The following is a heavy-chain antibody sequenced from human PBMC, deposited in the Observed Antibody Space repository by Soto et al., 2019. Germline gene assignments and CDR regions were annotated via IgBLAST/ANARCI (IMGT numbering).Heavy chain of an antibody. CDR3: ARDKRDLRFLEWSYYFDY. D-gene: IGHD3-3*01. Sequence: QVQLVESGGGVVQPGRSLRLSCAASGFTFSRSAMHWVRQAPGKGLEWVAVISYDGSNKYYADSVKGRFTISRDNSKNTLYLQMNSLRAEDTAVYYCARDKRDLRFLEWSYYFDYWGQGTLVTVSS. CDR2: ISYDGSNK. J-gene: IGHJ4*02. CDR1: GFTFSRSA. V-gene: IGHV3-30-3*01.